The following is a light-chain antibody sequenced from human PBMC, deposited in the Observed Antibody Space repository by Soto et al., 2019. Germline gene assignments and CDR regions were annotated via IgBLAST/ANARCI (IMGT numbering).Light chain of an antibody. Sequence: QSVLTQPPSASGSPGQSVTISCTGSISDLGGYSYVSWYQQHPGKAPKLMIYEVSKRPSGVPDRFSGSKSGSTASLTVSGLQAEDEADYYCSSYAGSNNVVFGGGTKLTVL. V-gene: IGLV2-8*01. CDR1: ISDLGGYSY. CDR2: EVS. CDR3: SSYAGSNNVV. J-gene: IGLJ2*01.